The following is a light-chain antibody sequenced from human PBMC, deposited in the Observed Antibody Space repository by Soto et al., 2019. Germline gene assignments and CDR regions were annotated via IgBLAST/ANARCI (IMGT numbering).Light chain of an antibody. CDR3: MQATLFTRS. J-gene: IGKJ1*01. V-gene: IGKV2-24*01. Sequence: DIVMTQTPLSLPVTLGQPVSISWRSSQSLVHSDGNTYLSWFHQRPGQPPRLLLYKMSNRFSGVPDRFSGSGAATDFTLKITRVEAEDCGVYYCMQATLFTRSFGQGTKVEI. CDR2: KMS. CDR1: QSLVHSDGNTY.